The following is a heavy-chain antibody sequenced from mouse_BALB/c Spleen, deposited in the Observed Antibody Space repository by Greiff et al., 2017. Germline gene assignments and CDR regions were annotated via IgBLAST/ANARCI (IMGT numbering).Heavy chain of an antibody. J-gene: IGHJ4*01. CDR3: ARSGAYYYAMDY. CDR1: GYTFTSYT. V-gene: IGHV1-4*01. Sequence: QVQLQQSGAELARPGASVKMSCKASGYTFTSYTMHWVKQRPGQGLEWIGYINPSSGYTNYNQKFKDKATLTADKSSSTAYMQLSSLTSEDSAVYYCARSGAYYYAMDYWGQGTSVTVSS. CDR2: INPSSGYT.